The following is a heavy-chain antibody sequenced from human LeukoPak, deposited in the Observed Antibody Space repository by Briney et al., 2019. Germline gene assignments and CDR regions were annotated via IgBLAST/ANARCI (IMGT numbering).Heavy chain of an antibody. D-gene: IGHD3-10*01. J-gene: IGHJ6*02. V-gene: IGHV3-23*01. CDR2: ISGSGGST. Sequence: GGSLRLSCAASGFTFSSYAMSWVRQAPGKGLEWVSAISGSGGSTYYADSVKGRFTISRDNAKNSLYLQMNSLRAEDTAVYYCARDLQIDYYGSGSYYGHYYGMDVWGQGTTVTVSS. CDR1: GFTFSSYA. CDR3: ARDLQIDYYGSGSYYGHYYGMDV.